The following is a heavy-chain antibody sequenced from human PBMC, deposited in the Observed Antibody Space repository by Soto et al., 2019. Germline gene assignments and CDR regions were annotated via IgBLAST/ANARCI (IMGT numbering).Heavy chain of an antibody. CDR2: VFYTGFT. D-gene: IGHD1-20*01. J-gene: IGHJ4*02. CDR1: GASISGGYYY. Sequence: PSETLSLTCAVSGASISGGYYYWAWLRQSPGKGPEWIGSVFYTGFTSYNPSLESRVSVSVDTSKSQFSLKLSAVTAADTAVYYCATSKKGYNWNYFDHWGQGALVTVSS. CDR3: ATSKKGYNWNYFDH. V-gene: IGHV4-39*01.